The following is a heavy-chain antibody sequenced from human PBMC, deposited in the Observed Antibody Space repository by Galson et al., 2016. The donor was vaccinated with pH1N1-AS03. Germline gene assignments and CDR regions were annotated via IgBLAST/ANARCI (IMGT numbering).Heavy chain of an antibody. J-gene: IGHJ4*02. CDR1: GGTFSNYA. D-gene: IGHD4-17*01. Sequence: SVKVSCKVSGGTFSNYAISWMRQAPGQGLEWMGWINAGNGDTKYSQKFQGRVTITRDTSASMAYMGLSSLRSEDTAVYYCARSDYGDYVDYWGQGTLVTVSS. V-gene: IGHV1-3*01. CDR2: INAGNGDT. CDR3: ARSDYGDYVDY.